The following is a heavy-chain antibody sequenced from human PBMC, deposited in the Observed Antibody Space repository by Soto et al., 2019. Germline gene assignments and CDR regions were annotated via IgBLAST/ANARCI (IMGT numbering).Heavy chain of an antibody. D-gene: IGHD2-2*01. V-gene: IGHV4-39*01. CDR1: GGSISSSSYY. CDR3: ARHVRYFSSTSCSASSFDP. CDR2: IYYSGST. Sequence: SETLSLTCTVSGGSISSSSYYWGWIRQPPGKGLGWIGSIYYSGSTYYNPSLKSRVTISVDTSKNQFSLKLSSVTAADTAVYYCARHVRYFSSTSCSASSFDPWCPGPLVTVSS. J-gene: IGHJ5*02.